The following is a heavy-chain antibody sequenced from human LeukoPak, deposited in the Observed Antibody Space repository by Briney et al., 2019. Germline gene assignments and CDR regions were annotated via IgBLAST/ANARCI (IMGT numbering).Heavy chain of an antibody. CDR1: GFIFSSYE. J-gene: IGHJ4*02. Sequence: GALRLSCAASGFIFSSYEMSWVRQAPGKGLEWVSYISSSGRTMYYADSVKGRFTVSRDNAKNSLYLQMNSLRAEDTAIYYCARDNYSGSRYFDHWGQGTQVTVSS. CDR3: ARDNYSGSRYFDH. V-gene: IGHV3-48*03. D-gene: IGHD1-26*01. CDR2: ISSSGRTM.